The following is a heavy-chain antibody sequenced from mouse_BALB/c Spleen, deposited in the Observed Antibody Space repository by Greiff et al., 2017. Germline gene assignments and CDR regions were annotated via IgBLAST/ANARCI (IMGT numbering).Heavy chain of an antibody. D-gene: IGHD1-1*01. Sequence: EVQLQESGPGLVKPSQSLSLTCTVTGYSITSDYAWNWIRQFPGNKLEWMGYISYSGSTSYNPSLKSRISITRDTSKNQFFLQLNSVTTEDTATYYCARSITTVFDYWGQGTTLTVSS. CDR3: ARSITTVFDY. V-gene: IGHV3-2*02. J-gene: IGHJ2*01. CDR1: GYSITSDYA. CDR2: ISYSGST.